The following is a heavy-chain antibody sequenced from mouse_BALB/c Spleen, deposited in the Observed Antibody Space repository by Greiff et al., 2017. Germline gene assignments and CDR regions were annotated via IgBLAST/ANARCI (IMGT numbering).Heavy chain of an antibody. D-gene: IGHD4-1*01. V-gene: IGHV5-17*02. CDR2: ISSGSSTI. J-gene: IGHJ4*01. CDR1: GFTFSSFG. CDR3: ARAPPLGRAMDY. Sequence: EVQRVESGGGLVQPGGSRKLSCAASGFTFSSFGMHWVRQAPEKGLEWVAYISSGSSTIYYADTVKGRFTISRDNPKNTLFLQMTSLRSEDTAMYYCARAPPLGRAMDYWGQGTSVTVSS.